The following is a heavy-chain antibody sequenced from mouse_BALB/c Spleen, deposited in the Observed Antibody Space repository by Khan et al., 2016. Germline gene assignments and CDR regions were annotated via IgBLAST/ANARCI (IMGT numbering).Heavy chain of an antibody. J-gene: IGHJ4*01. D-gene: IGHD1-2*01. CDR3: ARSPYYGYDYAMDY. CDR2: LSFSGST. Sequence: EVQLQESGPGLVKPSQSLSLTCTVTGYSITSDYAWNWIRQFPGNKLEWMGYLSFSGSTSYNPSLKRRISITRDTSKNQFFLQLNSVTTEDTATYYCARSPYYGYDYAMDYGGQGTSVTVSS. V-gene: IGHV3-2*02. CDR1: GYSITSDYA.